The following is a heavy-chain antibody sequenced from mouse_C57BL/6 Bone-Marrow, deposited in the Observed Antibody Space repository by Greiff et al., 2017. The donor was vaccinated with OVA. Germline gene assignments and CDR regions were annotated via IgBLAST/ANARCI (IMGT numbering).Heavy chain of an antibody. CDR3: ARSDYYGSSYDCFDY. J-gene: IGHJ2*01. Sequence: VQLQQSGAELVRPGTSVKVSCKASGYAFTNYLIEWVKQRPGQGLEWIGVINPGSGGTNYNEKFKGKATLTADKSSSTAYMQLSSLTSEDSAVYFCARSDYYGSSYDCFDYWGQGTTLTVSS. CDR2: INPGSGGT. CDR1: GYAFTNYL. D-gene: IGHD1-1*01. V-gene: IGHV1-54*01.